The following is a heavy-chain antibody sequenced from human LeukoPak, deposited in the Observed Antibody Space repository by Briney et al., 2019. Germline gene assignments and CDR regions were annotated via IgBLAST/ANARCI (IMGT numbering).Heavy chain of an antibody. CDR2: IYYSGST. J-gene: IGHJ5*02. D-gene: IGHD3-3*01. Sequence: KTSETLSLTCTVSGGSISSYYWSWIRQPPGKGLEWIGYIYYSGSTNYNPSLKSRVTISVDTSKNQFSLKLSSVTAADTAVYYCARDVRRGEYYDFWSGYYTGWFDPWGQGTLVTVSS. CDR1: GGSISSYY. CDR3: ARDVRRGEYYDFWSGYYTGWFDP. V-gene: IGHV4-59*01.